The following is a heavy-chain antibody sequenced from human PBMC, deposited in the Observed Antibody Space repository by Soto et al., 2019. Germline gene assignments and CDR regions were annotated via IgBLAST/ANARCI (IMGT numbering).Heavy chain of an antibody. Sequence: GAPVKVSCKASGYTFTSYGISWVRQARGQGLEWMGWISAYNGNTNYAQKLQGRVTMTTDTSTSTAYMELRSLRSDDTAVYYCARVGSSGWFNWFDPWGQGTLVTVSS. CDR1: GYTFTSYG. J-gene: IGHJ5*02. CDR2: ISAYNGNT. CDR3: ARVGSSGWFNWFDP. V-gene: IGHV1-18*01. D-gene: IGHD6-19*01.